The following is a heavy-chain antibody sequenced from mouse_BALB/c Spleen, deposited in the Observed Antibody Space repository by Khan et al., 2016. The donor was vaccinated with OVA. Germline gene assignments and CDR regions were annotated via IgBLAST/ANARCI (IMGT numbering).Heavy chain of an antibody. Sequence: EVQLQESGPGLVKPSQSLSLTCTVTGYSITSDYAWNWIRQFPGNKLAWLGYISYRGRTSYNPSLKSRISITRAPSTNQFFLQLNSVTTEDTATYYCARSVTITTVVATDFDYWGQGTTLTVSS. D-gene: IGHD1-1*01. CDR1: GYSITSDYA. J-gene: IGHJ2*01. CDR2: ISYRGRT. V-gene: IGHV3-2*02. CDR3: ARSVTITTVVATDFDY.